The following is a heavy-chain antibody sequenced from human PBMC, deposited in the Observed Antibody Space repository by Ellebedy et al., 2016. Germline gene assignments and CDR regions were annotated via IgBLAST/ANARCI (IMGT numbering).Heavy chain of an antibody. Sequence: SETLSLTCNVSGGSISSSSYYWGWIRQPPGKGLEWIRNIYYSGRIYYNPSLESRVTISVDTSKNQFSLKLSSVSAADTAVYYCARSAYSSTWYPVGSYWYFDLWGRGTLVTVSS. J-gene: IGHJ2*01. CDR1: GGSISSSSYY. CDR2: IYYSGRI. V-gene: IGHV4-39*01. CDR3: ARSAYSSTWYPVGSYWYFDL. D-gene: IGHD6-13*01.